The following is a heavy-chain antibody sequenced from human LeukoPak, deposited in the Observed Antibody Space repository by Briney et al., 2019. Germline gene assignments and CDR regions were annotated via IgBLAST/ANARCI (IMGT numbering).Heavy chain of an antibody. Sequence: GRSLRLSCAASGFTFSSYGMHWVRQAPGKGLEWVAVISYDGSNKYYADSVKGRFTISRDNSKNTLYLQMNSLRAEDTAVYYCAKDLYCSSTSCYYGMDVWGQGTTVTVSS. CDR2: ISYDGSNK. CDR3: AKDLYCSSTSCYYGMDV. J-gene: IGHJ6*02. CDR1: GFTFSSYG. V-gene: IGHV3-30*18. D-gene: IGHD2-2*01.